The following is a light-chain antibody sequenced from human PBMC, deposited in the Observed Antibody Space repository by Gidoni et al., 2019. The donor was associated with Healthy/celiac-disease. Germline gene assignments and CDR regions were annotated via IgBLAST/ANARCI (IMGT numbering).Light chain of an antibody. V-gene: IGKV1-39*01. CDR1: QSISSY. Sequence: DIQMTQSPSSLSASVGDRVTITCRASQSISSYLNWYQQKPGKAPKLLIYAAASLQSGVPSRLSGSGSGTDFTLTISSLQPEDFATYYCQQSYSTPFTCXPXTKVDIK. CDR3: QQSYSTPFT. J-gene: IGKJ3*01. CDR2: AAA.